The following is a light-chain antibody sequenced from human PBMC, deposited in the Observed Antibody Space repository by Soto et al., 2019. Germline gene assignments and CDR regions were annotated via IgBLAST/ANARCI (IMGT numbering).Light chain of an antibody. J-gene: IGKJ4*01. CDR3: QQYGNSPLT. CDR1: KRRSNSN. V-gene: IGKV3-20*01. Sequence: VVLTLSPGALSLPPHDMATQSATRSKRRSNSNLAWYQHKPGQAPRLLIYDASNRATGIPARFSGSGSGTDFTLTINSLQPEDFAIYYCQQYGNSPLTFGGGTKVDIK. CDR2: DAS.